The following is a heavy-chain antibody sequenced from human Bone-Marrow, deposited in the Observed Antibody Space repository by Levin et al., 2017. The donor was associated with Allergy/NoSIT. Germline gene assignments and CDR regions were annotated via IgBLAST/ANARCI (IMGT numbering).Heavy chain of an antibody. V-gene: IGHV3-21*01. CDR1: GFTFSSFH. CDR3: ARLGMTSGVFLAEYYNGFDV. D-gene: IGHD3-10*01. J-gene: IGHJ6*02. CDR2: ISGSGDYI. Sequence: PGGSLRLSCAGSGFTFSSFHLHWVRQAPGKGLEWVASISGSGDYIYYADSVKGRLTISRDNAKNSVHLQMDSLRVEDTAVYYCARLGMTSGVFLAEYYNGFDVWGQGTTVTVSS.